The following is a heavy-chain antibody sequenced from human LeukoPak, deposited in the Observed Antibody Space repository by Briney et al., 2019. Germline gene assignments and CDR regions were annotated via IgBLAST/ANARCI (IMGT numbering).Heavy chain of an antibody. CDR1: GFTLSSYA. J-gene: IGHJ4*02. Sequence: GGSLRLSCAASGFTLSSYAMSWVRQAPGKGLEWVSAIRGSGGSTYYADSVKGRFTISRDNVKNTLDLQRNSLRAEGSDVCECAKGAPPYYYDSSGYYYVFDYWGQGTLVTVSS. CDR2: IRGSGGST. D-gene: IGHD3-22*01. V-gene: IGHV3-23*01. CDR3: AKGAPPYYYDSSGYYYVFDY.